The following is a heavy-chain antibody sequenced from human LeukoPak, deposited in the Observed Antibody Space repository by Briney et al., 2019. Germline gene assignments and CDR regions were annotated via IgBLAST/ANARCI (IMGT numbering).Heavy chain of an antibody. CDR3: AKGKVYDSSGYYVLDPRFDP. D-gene: IGHD3-22*01. CDR1: GFTFSSYA. Sequence: GGSLRLSCAASGFTFSSYAMSWVRQAPGKGLEWVSGVSGTGGGTYYADPVKGRFTISRDNSKNTLYLQMNSLRAEDTAVYYCAKGKVYDSSGYYVLDPRFDPWGQGTLVTVSS. CDR2: VSGTGGGT. V-gene: IGHV3-23*01. J-gene: IGHJ5*02.